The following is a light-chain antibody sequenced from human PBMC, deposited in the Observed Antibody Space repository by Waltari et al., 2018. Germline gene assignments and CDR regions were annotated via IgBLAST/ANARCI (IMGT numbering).Light chain of an antibody. CDR2: WAS. J-gene: IGKJ4*01. Sequence: DIVMTQSPDSLAVSLGERAIINCKSSQSVLYSANNRNYLAWYQQKPGQPPKLLIFWASTRESGVPDRFSGSGSGTDFTLTISSLEPEDFAIYYCQQRNNWPLTFGGGTKVEIK. CDR3: QQRNNWPLT. V-gene: IGKV4-1*01. CDR1: QSVLYSANNRNY.